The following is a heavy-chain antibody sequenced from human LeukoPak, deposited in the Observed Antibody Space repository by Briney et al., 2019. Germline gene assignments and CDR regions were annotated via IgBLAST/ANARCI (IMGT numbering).Heavy chain of an antibody. CDR3: AKTSRVLRFLEWLPNDAFDI. CDR2: ISGSGGST. V-gene: IGHV3-23*01. CDR1: GFTFSSYA. Sequence: GGSLRLSCAASGFTFSSYAMSWVRQAPGKGLEWVSAISGSGGSTYYADSVKGRFTISRDNSKNTLYLQMNSLRAEDTAVYYCAKTSRVLRFLEWLPNDAFDIWGQGTMATVSS. J-gene: IGHJ3*02. D-gene: IGHD3-3*01.